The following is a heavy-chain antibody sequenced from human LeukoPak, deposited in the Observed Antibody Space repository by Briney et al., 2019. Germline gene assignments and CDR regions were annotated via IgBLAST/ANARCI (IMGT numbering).Heavy chain of an antibody. CDR3: ARQRGPIAAAGIDY. CDR2: IYYSGST. Sequence: SETLSLTCTVSGGSISSSSYYWGWLRQPPGKGLEWVGSIYYSGSTYYNPSLKGRVTISVGTSKNQFSLKLSSVTAADTAVYYCARQRGPIAAAGIDYWGQGILVTVSS. D-gene: IGHD6-13*01. J-gene: IGHJ4*02. V-gene: IGHV4-39*01. CDR1: GGSISSSSYY.